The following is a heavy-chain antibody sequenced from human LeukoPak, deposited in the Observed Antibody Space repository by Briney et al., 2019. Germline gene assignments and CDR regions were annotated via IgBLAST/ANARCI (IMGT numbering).Heavy chain of an antibody. D-gene: IGHD2-2*03. CDR2: LKGDGSRA. V-gene: IGHV3-74*01. Sequence: GGSLRLSCAASGFTFSSYWMHWVRQSPGKGLEWVGQLKGDGSRANYADSVRGRFTISRDDAKNTVYLQLNSLRAEDTAVYYCARDGYLAPVIAFLDYWGQGTPVTVSS. CDR1: GFTFSSYW. J-gene: IGHJ4*02. CDR3: ARDGYLAPVIAFLDY.